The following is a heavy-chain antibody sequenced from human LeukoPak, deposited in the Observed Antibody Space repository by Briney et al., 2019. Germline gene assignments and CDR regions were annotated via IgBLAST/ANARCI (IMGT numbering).Heavy chain of an antibody. CDR2: IYYSGNT. CDR1: GGSISSSSYY. D-gene: IGHD5-18*01. Sequence: PSETLSLTCIVSGGSISSSSYYWGWLREPPGKGLEGIGSIYYSGNTYYDPSLKSRFTISVDTSKNPFSLKLSSVTAADTAVYYCARRGGPWIQLWSPLTDWGQGTLVTVSS. CDR3: ARRGGPWIQLWSPLTD. J-gene: IGHJ4*02. V-gene: IGHV4-39*07.